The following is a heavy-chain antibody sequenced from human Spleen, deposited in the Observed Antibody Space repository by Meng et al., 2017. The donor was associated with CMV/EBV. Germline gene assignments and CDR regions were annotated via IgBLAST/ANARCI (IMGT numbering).Heavy chain of an antibody. V-gene: IGHV3-66*01. D-gene: IGHD1-1*01. CDR1: GFTFSSYW. J-gene: IGHJ4*02. Sequence: EVHVVESGGGLVPPGVSLRLSCAASGFTFSSYWMHWVRQAPGKGLEWVSVIYSGGSTYYADSVKGRFTISRDNSKNTLYLQMNSLRAEDTAVYYCARTGDILGWGQGTLVTVSS. CDR3: ARTGDILG. CDR2: IYSGGST.